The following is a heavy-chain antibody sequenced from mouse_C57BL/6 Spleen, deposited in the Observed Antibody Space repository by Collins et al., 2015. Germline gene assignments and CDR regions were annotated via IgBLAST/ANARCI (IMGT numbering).Heavy chain of an antibody. CDR2: IRNKANGYTT. CDR1: GFTFTDYY. Sequence: EVKLVESGGGLVQPGGSLRLSCATSGFTFTDYYMSWVRQPPGKALEWLGFIRNKANGYTTEYSASVKGRFTISRDNSQSILYLQMNTLRAEDSATYYCARGNYDYFDYWGQGTTLTVSS. CDR3: ARGNYDYFDY. V-gene: IGHV7-3*02. D-gene: IGHD1-1*01. J-gene: IGHJ2*01.